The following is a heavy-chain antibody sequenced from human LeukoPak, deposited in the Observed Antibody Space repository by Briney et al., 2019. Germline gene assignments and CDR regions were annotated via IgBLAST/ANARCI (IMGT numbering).Heavy chain of an antibody. CDR2: IHYSGSS. CDR3: VLAPNSNWFDL. V-gene: IGHV4-59*08. Sequence: SETLSLTCSVSGDSISSFYWNWIRQSPGRGLAWIGNIHYSGSSIYNPSLRSRVTMSIDRSKKQFFLKLRSVTAADTAVYYCVLAPNSNWFDLWGQGTLVTVSS. CDR1: GDSISSFY. D-gene: IGHD2-15*01. J-gene: IGHJ4*02.